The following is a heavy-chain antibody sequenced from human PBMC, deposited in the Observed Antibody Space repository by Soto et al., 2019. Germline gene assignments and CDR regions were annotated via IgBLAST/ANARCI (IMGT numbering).Heavy chain of an antibody. CDR3: ARDREPDGIWTFDS. CDR2: ISSSGADT. J-gene: IGHJ4*02. D-gene: IGHD3-9*01. Sequence: PGGTLRLSCAASGFTFSTYTMRWVRQAPGKGLEWVSTISSSGADTYYADSVKGRFTISRDNSKNTLYLQMNSLGVEDTALYYCARDREPDGIWTFDSWGQGTLVTVSS. V-gene: IGHV3-23*01. CDR1: GFTFSTYT.